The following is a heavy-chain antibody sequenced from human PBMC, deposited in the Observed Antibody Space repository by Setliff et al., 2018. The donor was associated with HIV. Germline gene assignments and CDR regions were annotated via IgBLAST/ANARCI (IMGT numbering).Heavy chain of an antibody. V-gene: IGHV1-69*10. D-gene: IGHD1-7*01. CDR2: IIPILGIA. CDR1: GGTFSSYA. Sequence: SVKVSCKASGGTFSSYAINWVRQAPGQGLEWMGGIIPILGIANYAQKFQGRVTITADKSTSTAYMELSSLRSEDTAVYYCAADPQTGTTSYDAFDIWGQGTVVTVSS. CDR3: AADPQTGTTSYDAFDI. J-gene: IGHJ3*02.